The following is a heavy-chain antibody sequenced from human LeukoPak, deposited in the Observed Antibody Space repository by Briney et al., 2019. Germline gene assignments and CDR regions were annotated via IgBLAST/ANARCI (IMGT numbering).Heavy chain of an antibody. V-gene: IGHV3-66*01. D-gene: IGHD3-22*01. CDR1: GFTVSSNY. Sequence: GGSLRLSCAASGFTVSSNYMSWVRQAPGKGLEWVSVIYSGGSTYYADSVKGRFTISRDNSKNTLYLQMNSLRAEDTAVYYCARGVVSGYYLYFDYRGQGTLVTVSS. CDR2: IYSGGST. J-gene: IGHJ4*02. CDR3: ARGVVSGYYLYFDY.